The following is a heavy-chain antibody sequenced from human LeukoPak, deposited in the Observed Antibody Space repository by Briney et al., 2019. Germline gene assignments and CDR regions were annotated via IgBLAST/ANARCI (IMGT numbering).Heavy chain of an antibody. J-gene: IGHJ6*03. CDR1: GLTFSSYG. CDR3: ARGSGSYDLDYYYYMDV. D-gene: IGHD3-10*01. Sequence: PGRSLRLSCAASGLTFSSYGMHWVRQAPGKGLEWVAVIWYDGSNKYYADSVKGRFTISRDNSKNTLYLQMNSLRAEDTAVYYCARGSGSYDLDYYYYMDVWGKGTTVTVSS. CDR2: IWYDGSNK. V-gene: IGHV3-33*01.